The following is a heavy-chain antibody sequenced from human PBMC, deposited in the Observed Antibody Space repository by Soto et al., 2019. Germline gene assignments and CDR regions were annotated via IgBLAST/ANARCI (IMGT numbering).Heavy chain of an antibody. CDR3: ARDYYDGSASYGIEF. D-gene: IGHD3-16*01. V-gene: IGHV1-2*04. Sequence: QVHLVQSGAEVKKPGASVKVSCKASGYTFTGYYIHWVRQAPGQGLEWMGWINPKSVGANIAQKFQGWVTMTRDTSISTIYMELSNLRSNDTAVYYCARDYYDGSASYGIEFWGQGTMVTVAS. J-gene: IGHJ3*01. CDR2: INPKSVGA. CDR1: GYTFTGYY.